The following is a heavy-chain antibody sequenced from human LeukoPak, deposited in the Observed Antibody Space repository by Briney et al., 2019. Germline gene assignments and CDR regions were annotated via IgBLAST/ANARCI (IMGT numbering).Heavy chain of an antibody. J-gene: IGHJ4*02. CDR1: GFTFSSYS. D-gene: IGHD1-26*01. CDR3: ARDRVIYSGGSYYFDY. V-gene: IGHV3-21*01. CDR2: ISSSSSYI. Sequence: GGSLRLSCAASGFTFSSYSMNWVRQAPGKGLEWVSSISSSSSYIYYADSVKGRFTISRDNAKNSLYLQMNSLRAEDTAVYYCARDRVIYSGGSYYFDYWGQGTLVTVSS.